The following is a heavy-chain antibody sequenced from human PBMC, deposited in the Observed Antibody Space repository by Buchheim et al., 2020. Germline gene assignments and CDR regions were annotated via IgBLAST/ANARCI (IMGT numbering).Heavy chain of an antibody. CDR2: IDTSGTTV. CDR3: AKDKDVGGAFHI. V-gene: IGHV3-11*01. CDR1: GFTFSGYY. J-gene: IGHJ3*02. D-gene: IGHD1-26*01. Sequence: QGHLVESGGGLVKPGGSLRLSCKASGFTFSGYYLAWIRQAPGKGLEWISYIDTSGTTVFYADSVEGRFTMSRDNAKNSVFLQIDSLRADDTAIYYCAKDKDVGGAFHIWGQGT.